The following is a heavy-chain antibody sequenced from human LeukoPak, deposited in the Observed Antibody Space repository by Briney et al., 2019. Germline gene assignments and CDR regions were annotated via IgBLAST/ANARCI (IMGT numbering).Heavy chain of an antibody. V-gene: IGHV4-39*01. Sequence: PSETLSLTCTVSGGSISSSTYYWGWIRQPPGKGLGWIGTIYYSGSTYYNTSLKSRVTISVDTSKNQFSLKLTSVTAADTAVYYCARHDGVVVPVDYWGQGTLVTVSS. CDR3: ARHDGVVVPVDY. J-gene: IGHJ4*02. CDR1: GGSISSSTYY. D-gene: IGHD2-15*01. CDR2: IYYSGST.